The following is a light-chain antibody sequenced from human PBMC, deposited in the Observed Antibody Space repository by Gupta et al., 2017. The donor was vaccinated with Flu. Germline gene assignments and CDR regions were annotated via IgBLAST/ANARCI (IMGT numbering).Light chain of an antibody. Sequence: TISCTRNSGNIAGSYVQWYQQRPGSAPTTVIYEDNQRPSGVPDRFSGSIDTSSDSASLTISGLVPEDEADYYCQSYDATYHVFGGGTKVTVL. CDR3: QSYDATYHV. CDR2: EDN. CDR1: SGNIAGSY. V-gene: IGLV6-57*03. J-gene: IGLJ2*01.